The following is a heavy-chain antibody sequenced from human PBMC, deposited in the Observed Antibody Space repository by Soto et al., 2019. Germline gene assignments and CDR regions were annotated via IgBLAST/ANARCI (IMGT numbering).Heavy chain of an antibody. V-gene: IGHV1-69*13. CDR2: IIPIFGTA. CDR3: ARDPSDYDSSGYSDALDI. CDR1: GGTFSSYA. D-gene: IGHD3-22*01. J-gene: IGHJ3*02. Sequence: SVKVSCKASGGTFSSYAISWVRQAPGQGLEWMGGIIPIFGTANYAQKFQGRVTITADESTSTAYMELSSLRSEDTAVYYCARDPSDYDSSGYSDALDIWGQGTMVPVSS.